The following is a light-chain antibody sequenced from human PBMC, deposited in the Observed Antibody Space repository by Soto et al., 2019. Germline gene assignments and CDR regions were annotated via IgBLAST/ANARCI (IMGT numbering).Light chain of an antibody. V-gene: IGKV3-11*01. Sequence: FVVTQSPDTLSLFPGETATLSCRASQSVSSSVAWYQHKPGQSPRLVVYSGYKRSAGIPARFRGSGSGTDYTLTSTSLENADFAVYYYQQRYSWIRVFGPGTKVEVK. CDR3: QQRYSWIRV. CDR1: QSVSSS. J-gene: IGKJ1*01. CDR2: SGY.